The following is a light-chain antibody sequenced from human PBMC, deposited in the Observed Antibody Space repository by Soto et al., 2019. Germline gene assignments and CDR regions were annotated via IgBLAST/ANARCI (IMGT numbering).Light chain of an antibody. CDR2: GAS. CDR3: QHYDSSPVT. CDR1: QSVSSNY. J-gene: IGKJ4*01. Sequence: IVLTQSPGTLPLSPGERATLSCRASQSVSSNYLAWYQQKPGQAPRLLIYGASSRATGIPDRFSGSGSGTDFTLTISKLGPEDFAVYYCQHYDSSPVTFGGGTKVEIK. V-gene: IGKV3-20*01.